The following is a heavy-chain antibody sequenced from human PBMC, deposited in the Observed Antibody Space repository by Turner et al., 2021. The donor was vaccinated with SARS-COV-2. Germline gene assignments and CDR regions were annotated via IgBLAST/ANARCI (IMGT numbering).Heavy chain of an antibody. CDR2: MYTSGGT. J-gene: IGHJ4*02. Sequence: QVQLQESGPGLVKPSQTLSLTCTVSGDSISGHYWSWIRQPAGKGLEWIGRMYTSGGTNYNPSLKSRVTMSLDSSKNQFYLKLNSVTAADTAMYYWARSGTGRYFDWLLLIDYWGQGTLVTVSS. CDR1: GDSISGHY. D-gene: IGHD3-9*01. V-gene: IGHV4-4*07. CDR3: ARSGTGRYFDWLLLIDY.